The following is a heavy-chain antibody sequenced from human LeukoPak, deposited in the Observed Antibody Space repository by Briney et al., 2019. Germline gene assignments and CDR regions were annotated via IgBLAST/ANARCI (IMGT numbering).Heavy chain of an antibody. CDR2: ISSSSSYI. J-gene: IGHJ4*02. V-gene: IGHV3-21*01. CDR3: ARDQVSYGSGSYYGY. CDR1: GFTFSSYS. Sequence: GGSLRLSCAASGFTFSSYSMNWVRQAPGKGLEWVSSISSSSSYIYYADSVKGRFTISRDNAKNSLYLQMNGLRAEDTAVYYCARDQVSYGSGSYYGYWGQGTLVTVSS. D-gene: IGHD3-10*01.